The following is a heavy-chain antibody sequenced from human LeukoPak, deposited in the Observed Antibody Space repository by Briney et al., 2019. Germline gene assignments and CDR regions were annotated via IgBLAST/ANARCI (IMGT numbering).Heavy chain of an antibody. Sequence: SETLSLTCTVSGGSISSYYWSWIRQPPGKGLEWIGYMYYSGSTNYNSPLKSRVTISVDTSKNQFSLKLSSVTAADTAVYYCARVTRYYDSSGYYSHLDYWGQGTPVTVSS. V-gene: IGHV4-59*01. J-gene: IGHJ4*02. CDR3: ARVTRYYDSSGYYSHLDY. D-gene: IGHD3-22*01. CDR1: GGSISSYY. CDR2: MYYSGST.